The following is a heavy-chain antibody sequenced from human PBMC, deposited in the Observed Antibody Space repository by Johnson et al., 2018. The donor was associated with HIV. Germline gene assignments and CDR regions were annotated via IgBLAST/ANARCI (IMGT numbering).Heavy chain of an antibody. Sequence: QVQLMESWGGVVQPGRSLRLSCAASGFTFSSYAMHWVRQAPGKGLEWVAVISYDGSNKYYADSVKGRFTISRDNSKNTLYLQMNSLRAEDTAMYYCARYTGGYCSGNSCFMGDAFDIWGQGTMVTVSS. J-gene: IGHJ3*02. CDR3: ARYTGGYCSGNSCFMGDAFDI. D-gene: IGHD2-15*01. CDR2: ISYDGSNK. V-gene: IGHV3-30*04. CDR1: GFTFSSYA.